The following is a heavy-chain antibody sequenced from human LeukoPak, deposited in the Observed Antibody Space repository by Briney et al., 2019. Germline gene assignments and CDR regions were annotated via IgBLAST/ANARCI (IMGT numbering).Heavy chain of an antibody. CDR2: IYTSGST. Sequence: PSETLSLTCTVSGGSISSYYWSWIRQPAGKGLEWIGRIYTSGSTNYNPSLKSRVTMSVDTSKNQFSLKLSSVTAADTAVYYCARGGPFYYDSSGYHYDWFDPRGQGTLVTVSS. V-gene: IGHV4-4*07. D-gene: IGHD3-22*01. CDR3: ARGGPFYYDSSGYHYDWFDP. J-gene: IGHJ5*02. CDR1: GGSISSYY.